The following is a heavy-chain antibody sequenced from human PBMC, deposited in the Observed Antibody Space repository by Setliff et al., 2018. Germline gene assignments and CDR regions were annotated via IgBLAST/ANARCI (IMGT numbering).Heavy chain of an antibody. CDR2: ISAYNGNT. CDR1: GYTFTSYG. V-gene: IGHV1-18*01. J-gene: IGHJ4*02. CDR3: ARETPIHMSGYYYVKIDY. D-gene: IGHD3-22*01. Sequence: AASVKVSCKASGYTFTSYGISWVRQAPGQGLEWMGWISAYNGNTNYAQKLQGRVTMTTDTSTSTAYMELRSLRSDDTAVYYCARETPIHMSGYYYVKIDYWGQGTLVTVSS.